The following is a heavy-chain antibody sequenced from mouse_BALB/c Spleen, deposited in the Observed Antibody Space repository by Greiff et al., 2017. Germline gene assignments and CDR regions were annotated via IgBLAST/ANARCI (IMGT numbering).Heavy chain of an antibody. Sequence: VQLQQSGAELMKPGASVKISCKATGYTFSSYWIEWVKQRPGHGLEWIGEILPGSGSTNYNEKFKGKATFTADTSSNTAYMQLSSLTSEDSAVYYCARDYGNYPYAMDYWGQGTSVTVSS. CDR3: ARDYGNYPYAMDY. CDR2: ILPGSGST. D-gene: IGHD2-1*01. V-gene: IGHV1-9*01. J-gene: IGHJ4*01. CDR1: GYTFSSYW.